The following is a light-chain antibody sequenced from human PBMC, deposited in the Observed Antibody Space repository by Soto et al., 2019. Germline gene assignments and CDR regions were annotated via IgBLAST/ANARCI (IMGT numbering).Light chain of an antibody. Sequence: EIVMTQSPATLSVSPGETATLSCRASQSVSYNLAWYQQKPGQGPRLLIYGAFTRATGIPARFSGSGSGTEFPRTIRSLQSEDFAVYSCQQYKNWPPLTFGGGTKVEIK. CDR2: GAF. V-gene: IGKV3-15*01. CDR1: QSVSYN. J-gene: IGKJ4*01. CDR3: QQYKNWPPLT.